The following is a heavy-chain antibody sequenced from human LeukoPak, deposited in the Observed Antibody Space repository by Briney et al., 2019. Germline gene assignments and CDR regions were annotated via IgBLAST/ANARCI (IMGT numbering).Heavy chain of an antibody. CDR3: ARAGILGAWFDY. J-gene: IGHJ4*02. D-gene: IGHD7-27*01. CDR1: GGSFSGYY. V-gene: IGHV4-34*01. Sequence: SETLSLTCAVYGGSFSGYYWSWIRQPPGKGLEWIGEINHSGSTNYNPSLKSRVTISVDTSKNQFSLKLSSVTAVDTAVYYCARAGILGAWFDYWGQGTLVTVSS. CDR2: INHSGST.